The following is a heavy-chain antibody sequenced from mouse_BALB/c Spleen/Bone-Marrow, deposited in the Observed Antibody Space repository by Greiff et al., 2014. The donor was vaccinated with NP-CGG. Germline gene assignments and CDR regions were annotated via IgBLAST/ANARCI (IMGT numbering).Heavy chain of an antibody. CDR2: INPSSGYT. D-gene: IGHD1-1*01. Sequence: VMLVESGAELARPGASVKLSCTASGYTFTSYTMPWVQQRPGQGLEWVGYINPSSGYTNYNQKFKVKATLTADKSSSTTYMQLNIITPKDSAVYFYSRSSNYYGSYGFAYWGQGTLVTVSA. J-gene: IGHJ3*01. CDR3: SRSSNYYGSYGFAY. CDR1: GYTFTSYT. V-gene: IGHV1-4*01.